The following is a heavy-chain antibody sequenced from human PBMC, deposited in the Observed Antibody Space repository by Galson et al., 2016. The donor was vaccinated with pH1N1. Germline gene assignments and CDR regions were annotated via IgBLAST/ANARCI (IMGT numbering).Heavy chain of an antibody. CDR2: IYPDDSDT. D-gene: IGHD3-22*01. Sequence: QSGAEVKKPGESLQISCQGFGYSFSTYWIGWVRQRPGKGLEWMGIIYPDDSDTRYSPSFQGQATISADKSVTTAFLQWSSLEASDTAMYYCARLSQGDSNNLMFNLWGRGTQATVSS. CDR3: ARLSQGDSNNLMFNL. J-gene: IGHJ2*01. V-gene: IGHV5-51*03. CDR1: GYSFSTYW.